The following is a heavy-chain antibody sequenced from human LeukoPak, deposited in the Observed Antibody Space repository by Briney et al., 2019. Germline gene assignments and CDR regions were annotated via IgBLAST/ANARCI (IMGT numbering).Heavy chain of an antibody. J-gene: IGHJ4*02. CDR1: GGSFSGYY. V-gene: IGHV4-34*01. CDR2: INHSGST. CDR3: ARGARGGYGSGSYSGY. Sequence: SETLSLTCAVYGGSFSGYYWSWIRQPPGKGLEWIGEINHSGSTNYNPSLKSRVTISVDTSKNQFSLKLSSVTAADTAVYYCARGARGGYGSGSYSGYWGQGTLVTVSS. D-gene: IGHD3-10*01.